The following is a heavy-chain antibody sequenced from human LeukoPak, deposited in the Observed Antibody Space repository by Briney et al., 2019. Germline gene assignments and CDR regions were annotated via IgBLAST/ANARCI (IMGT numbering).Heavy chain of an antibody. Sequence: ASVKVSCKASGYTFTSYYMHWVRQAPGQGLEWMGIINPSGGSTSYAQKFQGRVTMTRDMSTSTVYVELSSLRSEDTAVYYCARGQITTKYDFWSGYYTYYYYYYMDVWGKGTTVTVSS. J-gene: IGHJ6*03. CDR1: GYTFTSYY. CDR3: ARGQITTKYDFWSGYYTYYYYYYMDV. V-gene: IGHV1-46*01. D-gene: IGHD3-3*01. CDR2: INPSGGST.